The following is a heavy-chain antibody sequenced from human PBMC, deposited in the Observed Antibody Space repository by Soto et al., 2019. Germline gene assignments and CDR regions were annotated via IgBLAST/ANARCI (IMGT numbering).Heavy chain of an antibody. J-gene: IGHJ4*02. CDR3: ARSITFDWLFFDY. CDR1: GGSISRSNW. V-gene: IGHV4-4*02. D-gene: IGHD3-9*01. CDR2: IYHSGST. Sequence: NPSETLSLTCAVSGGSISRSNWWSWVRQPPGKGLEWIGKIYHSGSTNYNPSLKSRVTISVDKSKNQFSLKLSSLTAADTAVYYCARSITFDWLFFDYWGQGTLATVSS.